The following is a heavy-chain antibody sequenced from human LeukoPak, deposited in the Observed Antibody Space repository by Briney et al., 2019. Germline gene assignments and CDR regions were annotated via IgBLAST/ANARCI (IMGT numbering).Heavy chain of an antibody. Sequence: SETLSLTCTVSGGSISSYYWSWIRQPPGKGLEWIGEINHSGSTNYNPSLKSRVTISVDTSKNQFSLKLSSVTAADTAVYYCARTSPRYGYNWFDPWGQGTLVTVSS. D-gene: IGHD5-18*01. CDR3: ARTSPRYGYNWFDP. V-gene: IGHV4-34*01. CDR2: INHSGST. J-gene: IGHJ5*02. CDR1: GGSISSYY.